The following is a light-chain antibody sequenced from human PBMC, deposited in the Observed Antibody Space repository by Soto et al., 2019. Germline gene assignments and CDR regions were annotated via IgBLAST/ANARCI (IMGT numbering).Light chain of an antibody. Sequence: EIVMTQSPATLSVSPGERATLSCRASQSVSSNLAWYQQKPGQAPRLLIYGASTRATGIPARFSGSGSGKEFTLTSSRLQYEDFAVYYCQQYSNWPYTFGQGTNLEIK. CDR1: QSVSSN. CDR3: QQYSNWPYT. J-gene: IGKJ2*01. CDR2: GAS. V-gene: IGKV3-15*01.